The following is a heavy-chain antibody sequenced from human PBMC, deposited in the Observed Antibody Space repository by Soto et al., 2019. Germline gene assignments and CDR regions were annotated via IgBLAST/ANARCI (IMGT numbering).Heavy chain of an antibody. J-gene: IGHJ4*02. CDR3: ARATVTTMVDYFDY. D-gene: IGHD4-17*01. V-gene: IGHV1-46*01. CDR1: GYTFTTYH. Sequence: QVQLVQSGAEVKKPGASVKVSCKASGYTFTTYHMHWVRQAPGQGLEWMGIINPSGGRTSYPQKFQGRVTMTRDTSTSTVYMELSSLRSGDTAVYYCARATVTTMVDYFDYWGQGTLVTVSS. CDR2: INPSGGRT.